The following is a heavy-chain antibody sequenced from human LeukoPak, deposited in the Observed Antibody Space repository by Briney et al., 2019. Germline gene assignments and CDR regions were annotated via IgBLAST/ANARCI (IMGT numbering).Heavy chain of an antibody. D-gene: IGHD2-2*02. V-gene: IGHV4-38-2*02. CDR1: GYSITSGYY. CDR2: IYHTGNT. Sequence: KPSETLSLTCSVSGYSITSGYYWGWIRQPPGKGLEWIGSIYHTGNTFYDPSFNSRVTISVDTSKNQFSLSLSSVTAADTAVYYYARYCSSTTCYTRGGDYWGQGTLVTVSS. CDR3: ARYCSSTTCYTRGGDY. J-gene: IGHJ4*02.